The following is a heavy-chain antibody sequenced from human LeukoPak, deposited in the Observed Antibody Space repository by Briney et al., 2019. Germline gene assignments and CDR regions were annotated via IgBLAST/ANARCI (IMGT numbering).Heavy chain of an antibody. Sequence: PSEALSLTCTVSGGLINSYYWHWIRQSPGKGLEWIASIHNSDSNYHPSLRSRALVSVDTSKNQLSLNVSSVTTADTAVYYCARGFYYSGKYDWLDPWGQGTRVTVSS. CDR2: IHNSDS. CDR1: GGLINSYY. D-gene: IGHD1-26*01. CDR3: ARGFYYSGKYDWLDP. V-gene: IGHV4-4*08. J-gene: IGHJ5*02.